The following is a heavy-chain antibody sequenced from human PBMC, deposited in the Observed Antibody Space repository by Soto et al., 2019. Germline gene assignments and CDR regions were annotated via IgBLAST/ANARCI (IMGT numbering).Heavy chain of an antibody. V-gene: IGHV3-30*18. CDR3: AKDAPYYYDSSGYYVLFDY. CDR1: GFTFSSYG. J-gene: IGHJ4*02. D-gene: IGHD3-22*01. CDR2: ISYDGSNK. Sequence: GVSLRLSCAASGFTFSSYGIHWVRQAPGKGLEWVALISYDGSNKYYADSVKGRFTISRDNSKNTLYLQMNSLRAEDTAMYYCAKDAPYYYDSSGYYVLFDYWGQGTLVTVSS.